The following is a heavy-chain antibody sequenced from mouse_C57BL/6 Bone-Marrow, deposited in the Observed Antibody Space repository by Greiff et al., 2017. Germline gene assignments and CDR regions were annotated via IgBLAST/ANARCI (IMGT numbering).Heavy chain of an antibody. D-gene: IGHD1-1*01. CDR3: AREGFYYYGSSHWYFDV. J-gene: IGHJ1*03. CDR1: GYTFTNYW. V-gene: IGHV1-63*01. Sequence: VQRQQSGAELVRPGTSVKMSCKASGYTFTNYWIGWAKQRPGHGLEWIGDIYPGGGYTNYNEKFKGKATLTADKSSSTAYMQFSSLTSEDSAIYYCAREGFYYYGSSHWYFDVWGTGTTVTVSS. CDR2: IYPGGGYT.